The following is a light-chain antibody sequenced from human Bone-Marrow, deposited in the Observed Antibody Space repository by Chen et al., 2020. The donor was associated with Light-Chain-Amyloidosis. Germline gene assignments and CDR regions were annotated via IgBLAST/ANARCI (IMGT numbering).Light chain of an antibody. CDR3: SSYTITNTLV. V-gene: IGLV2-14*01. J-gene: IGLJ1*01. CDR2: EVT. CDR1: SSDVGGDNH. Sequence: QSALTQPASVSRSPAQAITISGTGTSSDVGGDNHVSWYQQHPDKAPKLMIYEVTNRPSWVPDRFSGSKSDNTASLTISGLQTEDEADYFCSSYTITNTLVFGSGTRVTVL.